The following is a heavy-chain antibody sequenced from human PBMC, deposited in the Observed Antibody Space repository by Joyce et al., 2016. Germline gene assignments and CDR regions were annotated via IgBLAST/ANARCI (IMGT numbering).Heavy chain of an antibody. D-gene: IGHD1-14*01. J-gene: IGHJ3*02. CDR2: ISGSGGST. CDR1: GFTFSSHA. V-gene: IGHV3-23*01. Sequence: EVQLLESGGGLVQPGGSLRLSCSASGFTFSSHAMSWVRQGPGKGLEWVSVISGSGGSTSYADSVKGRFTISRDNSKNTLYLQMNSLTAADTATYYCAKTFSRKHDAFDIWGQGTMVTVSP. CDR3: AKTFSRKHDAFDI.